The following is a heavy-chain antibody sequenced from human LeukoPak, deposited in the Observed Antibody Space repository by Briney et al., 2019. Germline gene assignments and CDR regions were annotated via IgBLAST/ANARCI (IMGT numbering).Heavy chain of an antibody. V-gene: IGHV3-30*04. Sequence: PGGSLRLSCAASGFTFSNYAMHWVRQAPGKGLEWVTVIFYDGDTKYYADSVKGRFTVSRDNAKNSLYLQMNSLRAEDTAVYFCARGASSWYSTSPNFDYWGQGTLVTVSS. D-gene: IGHD6-13*01. CDR1: GFTFSNYA. CDR2: IFYDGDTK. J-gene: IGHJ4*02. CDR3: ARGASSWYSTSPNFDY.